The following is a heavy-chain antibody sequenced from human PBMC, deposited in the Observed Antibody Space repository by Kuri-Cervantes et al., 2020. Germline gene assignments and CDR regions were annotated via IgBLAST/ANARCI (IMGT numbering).Heavy chain of an antibody. CDR1: GFTFSSYD. Sequence: GESLKISCAASGFTFSSYDMHWVRQATGKRLEWVSGIGSAGDTYYPGSVKGRFTISRENARNSLSLQMNSLRAEDTAVYYCAREGPRSSGWRIDYWGQGTLVTVSS. CDR3: AREGPRSSGWRIDY. CDR2: IGSAGDT. D-gene: IGHD6-19*01. J-gene: IGHJ4*02. V-gene: IGHV3-13*01.